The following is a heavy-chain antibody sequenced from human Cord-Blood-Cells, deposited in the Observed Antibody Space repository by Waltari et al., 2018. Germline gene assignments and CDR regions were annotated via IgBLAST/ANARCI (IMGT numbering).Heavy chain of an antibody. CDR2: IWYDGSNK. CDR3: ARDREGYSSGWYDY. Sequence: QVQLVESGGGVVQPGRSLRLSCAASGFTFSSYGMHWVRQAPGKGLEWVAVIWYDGSNKYYADSVKGRFTISRDNSKNTLYLQMNSLRAEDTAVYYCARDREGYSSGWYDYWGQGTLVTVSS. J-gene: IGHJ4*02. CDR1: GFTFSSYG. D-gene: IGHD6-19*01. V-gene: IGHV3-33*01.